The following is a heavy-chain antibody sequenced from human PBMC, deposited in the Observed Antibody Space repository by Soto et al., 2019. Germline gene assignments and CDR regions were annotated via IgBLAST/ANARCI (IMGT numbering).Heavy chain of an antibody. CDR3: ARDRQGYCDL. J-gene: IGHJ2*01. Sequence: QVQLQESGPGLVKPSETLSLTCTVSGGSISSYYWSWIRQPPGKGLEWIGYIYYSGSTNYNPSLKSRVTISVDTSKNQFSLKLSSVTAADTAVYYCARDRQGYCDLWGRGTLVTVSS. CDR1: GGSISSYY. CDR2: IYYSGST. V-gene: IGHV4-59*01.